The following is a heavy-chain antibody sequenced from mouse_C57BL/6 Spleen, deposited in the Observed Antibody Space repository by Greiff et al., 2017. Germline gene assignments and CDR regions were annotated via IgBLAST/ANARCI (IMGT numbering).Heavy chain of an antibody. D-gene: IGHD2-1*01. CDR1: GYTFTEYT. CDR3: ARHEDRGNSFAY. V-gene: IGHV1-62-2*01. J-gene: IGHJ3*01. Sequence: VQVVESGAELVKPGASVKLSCKASGYTFTEYTIHWVKQRSGQGLEWIGWFYPGSGSIKYNEKFKDKATLTADKSSSTVYMELSRLTSEDSAVYFCARHEDRGNSFAYWGQGTLVTVSA. CDR2: FYPGSGSI.